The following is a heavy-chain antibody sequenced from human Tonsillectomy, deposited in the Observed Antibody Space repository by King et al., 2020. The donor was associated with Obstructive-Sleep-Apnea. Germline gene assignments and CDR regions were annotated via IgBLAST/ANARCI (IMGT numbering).Heavy chain of an antibody. Sequence: VQLLESGGGLVQPGGSLRLSCAASGFNLSTYWRTWVGQAPGKGRVWVANVKQDGREKYYVDSVKGRFAISRDNAKNSLFLQMNSLGAEDTAVYYCARDSHLGATSKYFQHWGQGTLVTVSS. CDR2: VKQDGREK. V-gene: IGHV3-7*01. CDR3: ARDSHLGATSKYFQH. CDR1: GFNLSTYW. D-gene: IGHD1-26*01. J-gene: IGHJ1*01.